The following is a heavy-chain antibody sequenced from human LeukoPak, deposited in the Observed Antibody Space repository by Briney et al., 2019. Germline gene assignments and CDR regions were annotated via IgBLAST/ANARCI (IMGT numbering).Heavy chain of an antibody. CDR1: GLIFSTYG. Sequence: GRNLRLSCAASGLIFSTYGMHWVRQAPGKGLEWVAVIGNDGINKYYGDSVKGRFSISRDNSNNTLYLHMNSLRPEDTAVYFCAKGRRGSSYVHYFDSWGQGVLVTVSS. CDR2: IGNDGINK. CDR3: AKGRRGSSYVHYFDS. V-gene: IGHV3-30*18. D-gene: IGHD5-18*01. J-gene: IGHJ4*02.